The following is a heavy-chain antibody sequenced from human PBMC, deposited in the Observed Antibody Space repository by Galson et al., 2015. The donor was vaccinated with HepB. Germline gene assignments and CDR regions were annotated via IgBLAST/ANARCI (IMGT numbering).Heavy chain of an antibody. J-gene: IGHJ5*02. CDR1: GFTFSSYA. V-gene: IGHV3-30-3*01. Sequence: SLRLSCAASGFTFSSYAMHWVRQAPGKGLEWVAVISYDGSNKYYADSVKGRFTISRDNSKNTLYLQMNSLRAEDTAVYYCAREVSGWFDPWGQGTLVTVSS. D-gene: IGHD3-10*01. CDR3: AREVSGWFDP. CDR2: ISYDGSNK.